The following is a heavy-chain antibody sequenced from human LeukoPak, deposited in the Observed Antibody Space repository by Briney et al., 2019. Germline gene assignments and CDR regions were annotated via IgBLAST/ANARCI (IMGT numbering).Heavy chain of an antibody. V-gene: IGHV1-18*01. CDR1: GYTFTSYG. D-gene: IGHD3-3*01. CDR2: ISAYNGNT. J-gene: IGHJ4*02. Sequence: ASVKVSCKASGYTFTSYGISWVRQAPGQGLEWMGWISAYNGNTNYAQKLQGRVTMTTDTSTSTAYMELRSLRSDDTAVYYRARVTGYDFWSGYQNSYFDYWGQGTLVTVSS. CDR3: ARVTGYDFWSGYQNSYFDY.